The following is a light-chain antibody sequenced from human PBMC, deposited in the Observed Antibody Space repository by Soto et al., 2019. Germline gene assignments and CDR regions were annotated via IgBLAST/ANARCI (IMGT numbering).Light chain of an antibody. J-gene: IGKJ4*01. Sequence: EIVLTQSPATLSLSPGERATLSCRASQSVSSFLAWYQQKPGQAPRLLIYDASNRATGIPARFSGSGSGTDFTLTISSLEPEDFAVYFCQQRGNWLNFGGGTKWIS. V-gene: IGKV3-11*01. CDR3: QQRGNWLN. CDR1: QSVSSF. CDR2: DAS.